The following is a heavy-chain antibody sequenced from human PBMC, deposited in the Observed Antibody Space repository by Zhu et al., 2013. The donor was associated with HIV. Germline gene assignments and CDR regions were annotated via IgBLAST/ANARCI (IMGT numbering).Heavy chain of an antibody. CDR3: ARRVSDGDYVSGFCFDY. Sequence: QVQLQQWGAGLLKPSETLSLTCAVYGGSFSGYYWSWIRQPPGKGLEWIGEINHSGSTNYNPSLKSRVTISVDTSKNQFSLKLSSVTAADTAVYYCARRVSDGDYVSGFCFDYWGQGTLVTVSS. CDR2: INHSGST. D-gene: IGHD4-17*01. J-gene: IGHJ4*02. V-gene: IGHV4-34*01. CDR1: GGSFSGYY.